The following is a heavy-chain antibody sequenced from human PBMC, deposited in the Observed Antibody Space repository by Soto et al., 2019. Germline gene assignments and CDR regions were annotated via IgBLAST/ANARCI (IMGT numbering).Heavy chain of an antibody. CDR3: VRILLCSRAIVLWYLDL. V-gene: IGHV3-30-3*01. CDR1: GFTFSSYA. CDR2: ISYDGSNK. D-gene: IGHD5-18*01. J-gene: IGHJ2*01. Sequence: QVQLVESGGGVVQPGRSLRLSCAASGFTFSSYAMHWVRQAPGKGLEWVAVISYDGSNKYYADSVKGRFTISRYNSKNTLYQQMSSLRAEDTAVYYCVRILLCSRAIVLWYLDLWGRGTLFTVSS.